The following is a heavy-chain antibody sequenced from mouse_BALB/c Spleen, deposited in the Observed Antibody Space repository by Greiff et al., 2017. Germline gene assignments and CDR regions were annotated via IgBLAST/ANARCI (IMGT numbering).Heavy chain of an antibody. J-gene: IGHJ2*01. CDR1: GFNIKDTY. CDR3: ATYGNYGY. V-gene: IGHV14-3*02. CDR2: IDPANGNT. D-gene: IGHD2-1*01. Sequence: EVQLQQSGAELVKPGASVKLSCTASGFNIKDTYMHWVKQRPEQVLEWIGRIDPANGNTKYDPKFQGKATITADTSSNTAYLQLSSLTSEDTAVYYCATYGNYGYWGQGTTLTVSS.